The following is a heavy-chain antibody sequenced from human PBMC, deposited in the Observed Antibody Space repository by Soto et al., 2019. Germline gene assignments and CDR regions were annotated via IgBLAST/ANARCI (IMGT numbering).Heavy chain of an antibody. V-gene: IGHV1-69*01. CDR3: ARWVVLLWFGDPPKQNWFDP. Sequence: QVQLVQSGAEVKKPGSSVKVSCKASGGTFSSYAISWVRQAPGQGLEWMGGIIPIFGTANYAQKFQGRVTITADESTSSAYMELSSLRSEDTAVYYCARWVVLLWFGDPPKQNWFDPWGQGTLVTVSS. D-gene: IGHD3-10*01. CDR1: GGTFSSYA. CDR2: IIPIFGTA. J-gene: IGHJ5*02.